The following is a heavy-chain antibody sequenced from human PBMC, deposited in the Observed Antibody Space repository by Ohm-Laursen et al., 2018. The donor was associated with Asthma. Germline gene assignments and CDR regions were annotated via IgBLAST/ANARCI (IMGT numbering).Heavy chain of an antibody. CDR3: ARIGPEWELPGREYSLHH. CDR1: GSTFSRYS. D-gene: IGHD1-26*01. J-gene: IGHJ1*01. CDR2: ISTASTFI. Sequence: SLRLSCTASGSTFSRYSIHWVRQIPGKGLEWVAPISTASTFIYYADSVRGRFTTSRDNAKNLVFLQMNDVRAEDTALYYCARIGPEWELPGREYSLHHWGQGTQVTVSS. V-gene: IGHV3-21*01.